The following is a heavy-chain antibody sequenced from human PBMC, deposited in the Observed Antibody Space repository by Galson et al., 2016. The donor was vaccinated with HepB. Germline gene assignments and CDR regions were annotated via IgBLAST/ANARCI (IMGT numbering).Heavy chain of an antibody. D-gene: IGHD3-16*01. CDR2: ISMSGGST. CDR3: VRGRTAPDI. J-gene: IGHJ6*02. V-gene: IGHV3-23*01. Sequence: SLRLSCAASGFTFSSFSMNWVRQAPGKGLECVASISMSGGSTDYAGSVQGRFTISRDNSRSTMFLQMHSLRAEDTAVYYCVRGRTAPDIWDQGTRVTVSS. CDR1: GFTFSSFS.